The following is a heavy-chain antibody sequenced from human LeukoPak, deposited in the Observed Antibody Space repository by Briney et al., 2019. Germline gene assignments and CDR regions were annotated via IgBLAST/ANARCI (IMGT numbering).Heavy chain of an antibody. CDR1: GFTFSSYS. CDR3: ARKWGNIAAAEVAYWYFDL. J-gene: IGHJ2*01. CDR2: ISSSSSTI. V-gene: IGHV3-48*04. Sequence: PGGSLRLSCAASGFTFSSYSMNWVRQAPGKGLEWVSYISSSSSTIYYADSVKGRFTISRDNAKNSLYLQMNSLRAEDTAVYYCARKWGNIAAAEVAYWYFDLWGRGTLVTVSS. D-gene: IGHD6-13*01.